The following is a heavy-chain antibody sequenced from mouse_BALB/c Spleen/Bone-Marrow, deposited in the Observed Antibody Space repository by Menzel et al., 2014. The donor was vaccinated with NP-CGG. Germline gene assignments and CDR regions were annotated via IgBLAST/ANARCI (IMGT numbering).Heavy chain of an antibody. CDR2: ISNGGGST. CDR3: ARQLGLRVDY. CDR1: GFTFXSYS. D-gene: IGHD3-1*01. Sequence: EVHLVESGGGLVQPGGSLKLSCAASGFTFXSYSMSWVRQTPEKRLEWVAYISNGGGSTYYPDTVKGRFTISRDNAKNTLYLQMSSLKSEDTAMYYCARQLGLRVDYWGQGSSVTVSS. V-gene: IGHV5-12-2*01. J-gene: IGHJ4*01.